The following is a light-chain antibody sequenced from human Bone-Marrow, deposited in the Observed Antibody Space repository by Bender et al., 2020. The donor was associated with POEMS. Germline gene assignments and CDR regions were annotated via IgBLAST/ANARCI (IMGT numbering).Light chain of an antibody. CDR2: DVS. J-gene: IGLJ3*02. CDR3: CSYADNSVWV. V-gene: IGLV2-14*01. Sequence: QSALTQPASVSGSPGQSITISCTGTSSDVGGYNYVSWYQQHPGKAPKLLIYDVSNRPSGISNRFSGSKSDNTASLTIYGLQAGDDADFYCCSYADNSVWVFGGGTTLTFL. CDR1: SSDVGGYNY.